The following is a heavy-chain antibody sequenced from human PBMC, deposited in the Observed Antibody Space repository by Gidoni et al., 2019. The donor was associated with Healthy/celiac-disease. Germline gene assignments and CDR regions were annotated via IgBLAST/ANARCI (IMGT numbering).Heavy chain of an antibody. CDR2: IGGSGGST. CDR3: AKPPYPGIAVAGTLDY. D-gene: IGHD6-19*01. J-gene: IGHJ4*02. V-gene: IGHV3-23*01. Sequence: EVQPLESGGGLVQQGGSLRPSCAASGFTFSSYAMSLVRQAPGKGLGWVSAIGGSGGSTAYADSVKGRFTISRDNSKNTLYLQMNGLRAEDTAVYYCAKPPYPGIAVAGTLDYWGQGTLVTVSS. CDR1: GFTFSSYA.